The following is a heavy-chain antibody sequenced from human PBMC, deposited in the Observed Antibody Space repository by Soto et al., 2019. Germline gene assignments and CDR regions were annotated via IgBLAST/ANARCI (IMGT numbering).Heavy chain of an antibody. V-gene: IGHV4-30-2*01. J-gene: IGHJ4*02. CDR2: IYHSGST. Sequence: PSETLSLTCAVSGGSISSGGYSWSWIRQPPGKGLEWIGYIYHSGSTYYNPSLKSRVTISVDRSKNQFSLKLSSVTAADTAVYYCARGSMVRGVAYFDYWGQGTLVTVSS. CDR1: GGSISSGGYS. CDR3: ARGSMVRGVAYFDY. D-gene: IGHD3-10*01.